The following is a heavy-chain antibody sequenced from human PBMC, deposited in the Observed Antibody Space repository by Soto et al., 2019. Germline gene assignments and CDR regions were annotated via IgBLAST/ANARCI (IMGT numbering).Heavy chain of an antibody. CDR2: IYHSGST. J-gene: IGHJ4*02. Sequence: QVQLQESGPGLVKPSETLSLTCAVSGGSVSSGIYYWSWIRQPPGKGLEWIGYIYHSGSTNYNPSLKSRVNISVDTSKNQFSLRLTAVTAADTAVYYCASPNSGRYYYFDYWGQGSLVTVSS. CDR1: GGSVSSGIYY. D-gene: IGHD1-26*01. V-gene: IGHV4-61*01. CDR3: ASPNSGRYYYFDY.